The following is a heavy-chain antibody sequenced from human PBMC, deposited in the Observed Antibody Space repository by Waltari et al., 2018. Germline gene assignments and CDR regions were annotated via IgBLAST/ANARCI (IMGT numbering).Heavy chain of an antibody. CDR3: ARDPAAGTYGLDV. D-gene: IGHD6-19*01. V-gene: IGHV1-69*08. Sequence: VQLVQSGAEVKTPGSSVTVSCKPSGGTFSRSTINWVRRAPGQGLEWMGRIVPITGRTTYTQMFQGRVTITADKSTSTAYMELSSLRSEDTTIYYCARDPAAGTYGLDVWGQGTTVTVSS. J-gene: IGHJ6*02. CDR2: IVPITGRT. CDR1: GGTFSRST.